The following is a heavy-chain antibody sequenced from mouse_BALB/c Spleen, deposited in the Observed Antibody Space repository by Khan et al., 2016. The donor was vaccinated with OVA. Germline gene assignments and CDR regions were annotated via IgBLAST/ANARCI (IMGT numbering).Heavy chain of an antibody. Sequence: QVQLQQSGAELMKPGASVKISCKATGYTFSSYWIEWVKQRPGHGLEWIGEILPGSGRNNYNEKFKGKATFTADTSSNTAYMQLSNLTSDDSAVYYCARGNYYRRSSCFGYWGQGTLVTVSA. CDR2: ILPGSGRN. CDR3: ARGNYYRRSSCFGY. J-gene: IGHJ3*01. CDR1: GYTFSSYW. V-gene: IGHV1-9*01. D-gene: IGHD1-1*01.